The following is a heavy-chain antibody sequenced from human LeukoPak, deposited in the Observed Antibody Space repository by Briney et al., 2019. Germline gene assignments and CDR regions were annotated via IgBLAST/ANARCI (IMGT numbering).Heavy chain of an antibody. CDR1: GFTFSSYS. Sequence: GGSVTLFCSASGFTFSSYSMNWVRQAPGKGLEWVLSISSSSSYIYYADSVKGRFTVSRDNAKKSLFLQMNSLRAEDTAVYYCAKDSGAFDIWGQGTMVTVSS. V-gene: IGHV3-21*01. CDR3: AKDSGAFDI. CDR2: ISSSSSYI. D-gene: IGHD7-27*01. J-gene: IGHJ3*02.